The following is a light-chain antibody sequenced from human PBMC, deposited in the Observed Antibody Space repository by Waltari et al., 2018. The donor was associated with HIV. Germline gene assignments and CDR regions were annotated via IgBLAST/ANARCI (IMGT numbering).Light chain of an antibody. CDR3: QQYNIDFYT. CDR1: QNINSW. CDR2: KAS. Sequence: DIRMTQSPSTLSASVGDRVTITCRASQNINSWLAWYQQRPGKAPRLLIHKASNLEFGVPSRFRGGGSGTEFNLTIDSLQPEDFATYYCQQYNIDFYTFGQGTKV. V-gene: IGKV1-5*03. J-gene: IGKJ3*01.